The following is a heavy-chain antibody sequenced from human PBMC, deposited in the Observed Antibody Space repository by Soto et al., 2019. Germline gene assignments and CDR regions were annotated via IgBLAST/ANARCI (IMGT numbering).Heavy chain of an antibody. V-gene: IGHV3-33*01. D-gene: IGHD6-13*01. CDR3: ARAAAGLYYYYDMDV. CDR1: GFTFSSYG. Sequence: QVQLVESGGGVVQPGRSLRLSCAASGFTFSSYGMHWVRQAPGKGLEWVAVIWYDGSNKYYADSVKGRFTISRDNSKNTLYLQMNSLRAEDTAVYYCARAAAGLYYYYDMDVWGQGTTVTVSS. J-gene: IGHJ6*02. CDR2: IWYDGSNK.